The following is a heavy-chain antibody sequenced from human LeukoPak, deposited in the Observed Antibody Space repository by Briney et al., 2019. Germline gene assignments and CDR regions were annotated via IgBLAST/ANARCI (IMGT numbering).Heavy chain of an antibody. D-gene: IGHD6-19*01. J-gene: IGHJ4*02. CDR1: GFTFSSYG. CDR2: IWYDGSNK. V-gene: IGHV3-33*01. CDR3: ARVGFISGWYYFDY. Sequence: PSGRSLRLSCAASGFTFSSYGVHWARQAPGKGREWVAVIWYDGSNKYYADSVKGRFTISRDHSKNTLYLQMNSLRAEDTAVYYCARVGFISGWYYFDYWGQGTLVTVSS.